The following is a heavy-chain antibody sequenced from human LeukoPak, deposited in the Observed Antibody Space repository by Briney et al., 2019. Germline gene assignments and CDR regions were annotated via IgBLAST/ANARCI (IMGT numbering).Heavy chain of an antibody. CDR3: VRGHYDDY. CDR1: GSSFSDSS. Sequence: GGSLRLSCSASGSSFSDSSMSSFRLSPEKGLEWIAYITSSGTTTEYADSVKGRFTISRDDAKNSLYLQMNSLRVDDTAVYYCVRGHYDDYRSQGTLVTVSS. V-gene: IGHV3-11*04. J-gene: IGHJ4*02. CDR2: ITSSGTTT.